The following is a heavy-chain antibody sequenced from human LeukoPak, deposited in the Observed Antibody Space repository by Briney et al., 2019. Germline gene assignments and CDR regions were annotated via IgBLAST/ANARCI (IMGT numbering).Heavy chain of an antibody. Sequence: SETLSLTCTVSGGSISSYYWSWIRQPAGKGLEWIGRIYTSGSTNYNPSLKSRVTMSVDTSKNQFSLKLSSVTAADTAVYYCARCPGSGMEGCRNWFDPWGQGTLVTVSS. CDR1: GGSISSYY. CDR2: IYTSGST. J-gene: IGHJ5*02. V-gene: IGHV4-4*07. CDR3: ARCPGSGMEGCRNWFDP. D-gene: IGHD3-10*01.